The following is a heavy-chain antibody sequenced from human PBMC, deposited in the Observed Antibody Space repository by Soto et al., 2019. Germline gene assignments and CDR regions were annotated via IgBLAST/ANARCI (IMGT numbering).Heavy chain of an antibody. J-gene: IGHJ4*02. CDR1: GFTFSSQG. V-gene: IGHV3-33*01. Sequence: XRCLRLTRAVSGFTFSSQGMHWFRKAPGTGLEWVAVILYDGSNKYYADSVKGRFTISRDNSKNTLYLQMSSLRADDSAVYFCARGSKDSYPGSRIFDFWGRGTLVTVSS. D-gene: IGHD3-10*01. CDR2: ILYDGSNK. CDR3: ARGSKDSYPGSRIFDF.